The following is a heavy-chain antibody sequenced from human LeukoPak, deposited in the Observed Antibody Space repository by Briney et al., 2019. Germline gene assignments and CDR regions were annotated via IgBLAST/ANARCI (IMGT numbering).Heavy chain of an antibody. Sequence: GGSLRLSCAASEFTFSSYTINWVRQAPGKGLEWVSSISSTSTYISYADSVKGRFTFSRDNAKNSLHLTINSLRAEDTAVYYCARGGGNFDYWGQGTLVTVSS. CDR2: ISSTSTYI. V-gene: IGHV3-21*01. J-gene: IGHJ4*02. D-gene: IGHD2-15*01. CDR3: ARGGGNFDY. CDR1: EFTFSSYT.